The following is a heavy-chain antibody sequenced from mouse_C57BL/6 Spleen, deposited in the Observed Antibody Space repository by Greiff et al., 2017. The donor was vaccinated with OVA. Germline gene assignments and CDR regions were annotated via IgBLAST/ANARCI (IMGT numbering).Heavy chain of an antibody. CDR3: ARGDLYYAMDY. V-gene: IGHV1-43*01. Sequence: VQLQQSGPELVKPGASVKISCKASGYSFTGYYMHWVKQSSEKSLEWIGEINPSTGGTSYNQKFKGKATLTVDKSSSTAYMQLKSLTSEDSAVYYCARGDLYYAMDYWGQGTSVTVSS. J-gene: IGHJ4*01. CDR1: GYSFTGYY. CDR2: INPSTGGT. D-gene: IGHD3-3*01.